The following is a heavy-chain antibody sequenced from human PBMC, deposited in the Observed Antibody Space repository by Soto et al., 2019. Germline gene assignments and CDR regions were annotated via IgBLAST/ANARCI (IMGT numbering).Heavy chain of an antibody. CDR1: GASINSGDYY. V-gene: IGHV4-61*08. CDR2: IYYSGST. D-gene: IGHD6-13*01. CDR3: ARDRVEYSSSWSPSGWFDP. Sequence: SEPLSLTCTVSGASINSGDYYWSWIRQPPGKGLEWIGYIYYSGSTNYNPSLKSRVTISVDTSKNQFSLKLSSVTAADTAVYYCARDRVEYSSSWSPSGWFDPWGQGTLVTLSS. J-gene: IGHJ5*02.